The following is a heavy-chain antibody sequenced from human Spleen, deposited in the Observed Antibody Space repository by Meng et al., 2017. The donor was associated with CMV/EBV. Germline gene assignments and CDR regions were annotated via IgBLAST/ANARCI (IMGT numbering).Heavy chain of an antibody. CDR3: ARAQMILTSGVVLPAIMVGAFDV. Sequence: ASVKVSCKTSGYTFSNYYTQWVRQAPGQGLEWMGIITSNSCFTSSAQKFQGRVTMTRDTSRRTLYMELTSLRSDDTAVYFCARAQMILTSGVVLPAIMVGAFDVWGQGTTVTVSS. CDR1: GYTFSNYY. D-gene: IGHD2-2*01. CDR2: ITSNSCFT. V-gene: IGHV1-46*01. J-gene: IGHJ3*01.